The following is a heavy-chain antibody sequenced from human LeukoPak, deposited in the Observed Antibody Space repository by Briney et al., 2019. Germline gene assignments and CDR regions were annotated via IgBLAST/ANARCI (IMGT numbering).Heavy chain of an antibody. CDR1: GYTFTGYY. J-gene: IGHJ4*02. CDR3: ARDLRMGYCGGGSCYPGAY. D-gene: IGHD2-15*01. V-gene: IGHV1-2*02. Sequence: ASVKVSCKASGYTFTGYYMHWVRQAPGQGLEWMGWINPNSGGTNYAQKFQGRVTMTRDTSISTAYMELSRLRSDDTAVYYCARDLRMGYCGGGSCYPGAYWGQGTLVTVSS. CDR2: INPNSGGT.